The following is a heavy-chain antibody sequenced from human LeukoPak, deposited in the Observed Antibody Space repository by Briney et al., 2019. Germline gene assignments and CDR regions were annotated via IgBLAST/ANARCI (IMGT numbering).Heavy chain of an antibody. Sequence: GGSLRLSCSASGFTFSSYAMSWVRQAPVKGLEWRSVISGSGDNTYYADSVKGRFTISRDNSKNTLYLQMNSLRAEDTAVYYCAKGGIAAGGLLNWGQGTLVTVSS. D-gene: IGHD6-13*01. V-gene: IGHV3-23*01. CDR2: ISGSGDNT. J-gene: IGHJ4*02. CDR3: AKGGIAAGGLLN. CDR1: GFTFSSYA.